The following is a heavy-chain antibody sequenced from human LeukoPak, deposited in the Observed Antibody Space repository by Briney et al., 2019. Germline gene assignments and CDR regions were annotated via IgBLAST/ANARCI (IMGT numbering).Heavy chain of an antibody. J-gene: IGHJ4*02. D-gene: IGHD3-22*01. CDR2: TSGSGGST. CDR3: AKYYYDSSAYYLVYFDY. CDR1: GFTFSSYA. Sequence: PGGSLRLSCAASGFTFSSYAMSWVRRAPGKGLEWVSSTSGSGGSTSYADSVKGRFTISRDNSKNTLYLQMNSLRAEDTAIYYCAKYYYDSSAYYLVYFDYWGQGTLVTVSS. V-gene: IGHV3-23*01.